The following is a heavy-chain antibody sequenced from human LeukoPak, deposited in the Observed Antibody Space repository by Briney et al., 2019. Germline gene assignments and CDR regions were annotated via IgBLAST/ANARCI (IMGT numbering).Heavy chain of an antibody. D-gene: IGHD3-22*01. CDR1: GFTFTSYA. J-gene: IGHJ6*02. CDR3: ARDYYDSSGYVYYYYGMDV. CDR2: ISSSSSYI. V-gene: IGHV3-21*01. Sequence: GGSLRLSCAASGFTFTSYAMSWVRQAPGKGLEWVSSISSSSSYIYYADSVKGRFTISRDNAKNSLYLQMNSLRAEDTAVYYCARDYYDSSGYVYYYYGMDVWGQGTTVTVSS.